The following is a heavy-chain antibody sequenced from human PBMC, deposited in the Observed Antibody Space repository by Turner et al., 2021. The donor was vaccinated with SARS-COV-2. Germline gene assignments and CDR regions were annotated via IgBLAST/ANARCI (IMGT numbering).Heavy chain of an antibody. D-gene: IGHD2-15*01. V-gene: IGHV4-4*02. CDR3: ATKDCSGGSCSYFDY. J-gene: IGHJ4*02. Sequence: VQLQESGPGLVKPSGTLSLTCAVSGGSISSTNWWSWVRQPPGKGLEWIGEIYHSGNTNYNPSLKSRVTISVDKSKNQFSLKLSSVTAADTAVYYCATKDCSGGSCSYFDYWGQGTLVTVSS. CDR1: GGSISSTNW. CDR2: IYHSGNT.